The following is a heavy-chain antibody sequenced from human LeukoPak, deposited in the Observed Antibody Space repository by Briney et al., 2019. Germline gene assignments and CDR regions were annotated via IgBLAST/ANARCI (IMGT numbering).Heavy chain of an antibody. CDR3: ASAPVTSSGEGNWFDP. J-gene: IGHJ5*02. CDR2: ISAYNGNT. V-gene: IGHV1-18*01. Sequence: ASVKVSCTASGYTFTSYGISWVRQAPGQGLEWMGWISAYNGNTNYAQKLQGRVTMTTDTSTSTAYMELRSLRSDDTAVYYCASAPVTSSGEGNWFDPWGQGTLVTVSS. D-gene: IGHD4-17*01. CDR1: GYTFTSYG.